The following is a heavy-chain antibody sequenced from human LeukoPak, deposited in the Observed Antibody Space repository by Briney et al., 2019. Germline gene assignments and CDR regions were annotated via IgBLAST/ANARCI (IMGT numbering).Heavy chain of an antibody. J-gene: IGHJ6*02. CDR3: ARGYGGSGSYYYYGMDI. V-gene: IGHV4-38-2*02. Sequence: SQTLSLTCTVSGYSISSGFYWGWMRQSPGRGLEWIATIYHSGSAYYNPSLKSRVTILIDTSKNQFSLKLSSVTATDTAVYYCARGYGGSGSYYYYGMDIWGQGTTVTVSS. CDR2: IYHSGSA. D-gene: IGHD3-10*01. CDR1: GYSISSGFY.